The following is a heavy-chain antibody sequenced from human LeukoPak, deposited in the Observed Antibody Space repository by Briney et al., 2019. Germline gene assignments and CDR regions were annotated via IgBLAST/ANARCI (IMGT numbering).Heavy chain of an antibody. CDR3: ATGLTMFRDRPVKGPGH. Sequence: GASVKVSCKASGYTFTGYYMHWARQAPGQGLEWMGWINPNSGGTNYAQKFQGRVTMTRDTSISTAYMELSRLRSDDTAVYYCATGLTMFRDRPVKGPGHWGQGSLVTVSS. CDR1: GYTFTGYY. J-gene: IGHJ4*02. CDR2: INPNSGGT. V-gene: IGHV1-2*02. D-gene: IGHD3-10*01.